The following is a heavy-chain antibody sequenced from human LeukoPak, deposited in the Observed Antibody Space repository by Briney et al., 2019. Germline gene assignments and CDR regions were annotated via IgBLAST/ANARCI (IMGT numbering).Heavy chain of an antibody. J-gene: IGHJ4*02. D-gene: IGHD3-10*01. CDR2: IYTDGST. CDR3: AAYYYGSFPPTNFDY. Sequence: PGGSLRLSCAASGFTVSTRYISWVRQAPGKGPEWVSFIYTDGSTFYADSVKGRFTISRDNSKNTVYLQMNSLRAEDTAVYYCAAYYYGSFPPTNFDYWGQGTLVTVSS. CDR1: GFTVSTRY. V-gene: IGHV3-66*01.